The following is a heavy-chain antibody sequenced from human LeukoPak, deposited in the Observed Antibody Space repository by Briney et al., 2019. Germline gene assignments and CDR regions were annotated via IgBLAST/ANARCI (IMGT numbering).Heavy chain of an antibody. D-gene: IGHD5-18*01. J-gene: IGHJ4*02. CDR1: AFTFRPYA. Sequence: GGSLRLSCAASAFTFRPYAMIWVRQAPGKGLEWVSTVSGSGGSTYYADSVKGRFTISRDNSNNALYLEMNSLRAEDTAVYYCAKGAASRGYTYVANWGQGTLVTVSS. CDR3: AKGAASRGYTYVAN. V-gene: IGHV3-23*01. CDR2: VSGSGGST.